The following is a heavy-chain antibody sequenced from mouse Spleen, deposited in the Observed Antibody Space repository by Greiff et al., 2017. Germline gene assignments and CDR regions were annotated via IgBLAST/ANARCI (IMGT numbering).Heavy chain of an antibody. D-gene: IGHD2-4*01. CDR1: GYTFTDYN. V-gene: IGHV1S29*02. J-gene: IGHJ4*01. Sequence: EVQLQESGPELVKPGASVKISCKASGYTFTDYNMHWVKQSHGKSLEWIGYIYPYNGGTGYIQKFKSKATLTVDNSSSTAYMELRSLTSEDSAVYYCARGEGLRRGVDYWGQGTSVTVSS. CDR2: IYPYNGGT. CDR3: ARGEGLRRGVDY.